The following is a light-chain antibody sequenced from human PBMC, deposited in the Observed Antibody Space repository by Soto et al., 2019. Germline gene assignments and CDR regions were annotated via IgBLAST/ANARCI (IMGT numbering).Light chain of an antibody. J-gene: IGLJ1*01. CDR1: SSDVGSYNR. V-gene: IGLV2-18*02. CDR2: EVS. CDR3: SSYTISSTFSYV. Sequence: QSALTQPPSVSGSPGQSVTISCTGTSSDVGSYNRVSWYQQPPGTAPKLMIYEVSNRPSGVPDRFSGSKSGNTASLTISGLQAEDEADYYCSSYTISSTFSYVVGTETKVTVL.